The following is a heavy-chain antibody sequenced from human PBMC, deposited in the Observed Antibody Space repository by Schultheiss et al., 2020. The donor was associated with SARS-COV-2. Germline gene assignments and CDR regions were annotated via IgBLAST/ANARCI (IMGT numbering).Heavy chain of an antibody. V-gene: IGHV1-18*01. CDR3: ARVEAGTTYFYYYYYMDV. D-gene: IGHD1-7*01. J-gene: IGHJ6*03. CDR2: ISAYNGNT. CDR1: GGTFSSYA. Sequence: ASVKVSCKASGGTFSSYAISWVRQAPGQGLEWMGWISAYNGNTNYAQKLQGRVTMTTDTSTSTAYMELRSLRSDDTAVYYCARVEAGTTYFYYYYYMDVWGKGTTVTVSS.